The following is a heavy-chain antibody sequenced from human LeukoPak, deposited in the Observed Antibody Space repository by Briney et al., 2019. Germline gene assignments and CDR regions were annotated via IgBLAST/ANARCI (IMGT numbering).Heavy chain of an antibody. J-gene: IGHJ4*02. CDR1: GYSISSGYY. D-gene: IGHD1-26*01. CDR3: ASEVGATSYY. Sequence: SETLSLTCTVSGYSISSGYYWGWIRQPPGKGLEWIGSIYHSGSTYYNPSLKSRVTISVDTSKNQFSLKLSSVTAADTAVYYCASEVGATSYYWGQGTLVTVSS. CDR2: IYHSGST. V-gene: IGHV4-38-2*02.